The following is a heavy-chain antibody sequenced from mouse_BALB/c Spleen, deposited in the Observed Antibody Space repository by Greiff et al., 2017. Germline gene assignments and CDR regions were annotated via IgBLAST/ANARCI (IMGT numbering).Heavy chain of an antibody. V-gene: IGHV14-3*02. CDR3: ASSCFAY. J-gene: IGHJ3*01. Sequence: VQLQQSGAELVKPGASVKLSCTASGFNIKDSYMHWVKQRPEQGLEWIGRIDPANGNTKYDPKFQGKATITADTSSNTAYLQLSSLTSEDTAVYYGASSCFAYWGQGTLVTVSA. CDR2: IDPANGNT. CDR1: GFNIKDSY.